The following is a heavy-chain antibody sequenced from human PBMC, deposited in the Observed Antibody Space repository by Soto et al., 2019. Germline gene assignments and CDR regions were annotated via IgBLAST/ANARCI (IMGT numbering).Heavy chain of an antibody. CDR1: GFTFSSYG. Sequence: GGSLRLSCAASGFTFSSYGMHWVRQAPGKGLEWVAVIWYDGSNKYYADSVKGRFTISGDNSKNTLYLQMNSLRAEDTAVYYCARDVYDSSGYYYYYGMDVWGQGTTVTVSS. J-gene: IGHJ6*02. V-gene: IGHV3-33*01. CDR3: ARDVYDSSGYYYYYGMDV. D-gene: IGHD3-22*01. CDR2: IWYDGSNK.